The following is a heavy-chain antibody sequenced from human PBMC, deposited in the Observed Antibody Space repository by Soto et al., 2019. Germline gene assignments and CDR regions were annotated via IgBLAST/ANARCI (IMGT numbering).Heavy chain of an antibody. CDR2: ISWNSGSI. D-gene: IGHD3-22*01. CDR1: GFTFDDYA. V-gene: IGHV3-9*01. J-gene: IGHJ4*02. CDR3: AKAPDSSGYNSDY. Sequence: GGSLRLSSAASGFTFDDYAMHWVRQAPGKGLEWVSGISWNSGSIGYADSVKGRFTISRDNAKNSLYLQMNSLRAEDTALYYCAKAPDSSGYNSDYWGRGTLVTVSS.